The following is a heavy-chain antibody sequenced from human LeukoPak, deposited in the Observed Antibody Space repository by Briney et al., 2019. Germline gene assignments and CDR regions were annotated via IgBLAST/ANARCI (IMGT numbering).Heavy chain of an antibody. CDR3: ARRFRYHDAWISYYHFDY. D-gene: IGHD3-3*01. J-gene: IGHJ4*02. Sequence: GGSLRLSCAGSGFTFSDSYMSRIRQAPGKGLEWVSYISDSGTSIYYAESVKGRFTISRDNAKNSLYLQMNSVRAEDTAVYYCARRFRYHDAWISYYHFDYWGQGTLVTVSS. CDR1: GFTFSDSY. V-gene: IGHV3-11*01. CDR2: ISDSGTSI.